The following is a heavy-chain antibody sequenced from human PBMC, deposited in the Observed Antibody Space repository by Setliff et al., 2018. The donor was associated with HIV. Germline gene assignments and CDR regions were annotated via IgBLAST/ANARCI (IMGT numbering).Heavy chain of an antibody. CDR3: ARGLSFYDPGGFDY. V-gene: IGHV4-4*07. D-gene: IGHD3-22*01. J-gene: IGHJ4*02. CDR2: IYTSGST. Sequence: SETLSLTCTVSGGSISSYYWSWVRQPAGKGLEWIGRIYTSGSTNYNPSLKSRVTMSVDTSKNQFSLKLSSVTAADTAVYYCARGLSFYDPGGFDYWGQGTLVTVSS. CDR1: GGSISSYY.